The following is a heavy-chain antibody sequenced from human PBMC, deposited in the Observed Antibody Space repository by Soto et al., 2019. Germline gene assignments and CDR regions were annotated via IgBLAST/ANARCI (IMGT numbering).Heavy chain of an antibody. V-gene: IGHV3-33*01. D-gene: IGHD3-22*01. CDR3: ARSAYYYDSSGYYFDC. CDR2: IWYDGRNT. Sequence: QVQLVESGGGVVQPGRSLRLSCAASGFTFSSYVMHWVRQAPGKGLEWVAVIWYDGRNTYYADSVKGRFTIYRDNSKNKLYLQMNSLRAEDTAVYYCARSAYYYDSSGYYFDCWGQGTLVTVSS. CDR1: GFTFSSYV. J-gene: IGHJ4*02.